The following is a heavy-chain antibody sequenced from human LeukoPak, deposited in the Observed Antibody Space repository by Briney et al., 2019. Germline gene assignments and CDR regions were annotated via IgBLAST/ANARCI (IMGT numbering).Heavy chain of an antibody. CDR2: IYTSGST. Sequence: PSETLSLTCTVSGGSISSYYWSSIRQPAGKGLEWIGRIYTSGSTNYNPSLKSRVTMSVDTSKNQFSLKLSSVTAADTAVYYCARDFRLLCFGESEYNWFDPWGQGTLVTVSS. CDR1: GGSISSYY. V-gene: IGHV4-4*07. D-gene: IGHD3-10*01. CDR3: ARDFRLLCFGESEYNWFDP. J-gene: IGHJ5*02.